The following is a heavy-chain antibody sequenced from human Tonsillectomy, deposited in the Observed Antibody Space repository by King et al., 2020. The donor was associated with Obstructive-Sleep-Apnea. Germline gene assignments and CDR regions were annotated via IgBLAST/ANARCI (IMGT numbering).Heavy chain of an antibody. D-gene: IGHD3-22*01. CDR2: ISNTADA. CDR1: GASISRSGYF. V-gene: IGHV4-31*03. Sequence: VQLQESGPGLVKPSQTLSLTCTVSGASISRSGYFWSWIRQHPGKGLELIGYISNTADAYYNPSLNSRLTISADTSKNHFSLNLTSLTAADTAVYYCARVPYDSSGYGYFDYWGQGSVVTVSP. CDR3: ARVPYDSSGYGYFDY. J-gene: IGHJ4*02.